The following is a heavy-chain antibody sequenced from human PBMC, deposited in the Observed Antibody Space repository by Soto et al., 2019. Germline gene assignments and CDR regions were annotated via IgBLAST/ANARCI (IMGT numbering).Heavy chain of an antibody. Sequence: EVQLVESEGGLVQPGGSLRLSCAASGFTFSSYEMNWVRQAPGKGLEWVSYISSSGSTIYYADSVKGRFTISRDNAKNSLYLQMNSLRAEDTAVYYCARDRLTTGRHYYYGLDVWGQGTTVTVSS. J-gene: IGHJ6*02. CDR3: ARDRLTTGRHYYYGLDV. D-gene: IGHD4-4*01. V-gene: IGHV3-48*03. CDR1: GFTFSSYE. CDR2: ISSSGSTI.